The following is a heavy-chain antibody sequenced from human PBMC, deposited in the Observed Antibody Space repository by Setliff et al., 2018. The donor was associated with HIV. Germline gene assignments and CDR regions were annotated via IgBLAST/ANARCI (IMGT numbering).Heavy chain of an antibody. CDR3: ARGRGRWLQLRGFDY. CDR2: IHYSGNT. D-gene: IGHD5-12*01. CDR1: GGSISSGGYY. Sequence: PSETLSLTCTVSGGSISSGGYYYSWIRQHPVKGLEYIGHIHYSGNTYYNPSLKSRVTISVDTSKNQFSLKLSSVTAADTAVYYCARGRGRWLQLRGFDYWGQGTLVTVSS. V-gene: IGHV4-31*03. J-gene: IGHJ4*02.